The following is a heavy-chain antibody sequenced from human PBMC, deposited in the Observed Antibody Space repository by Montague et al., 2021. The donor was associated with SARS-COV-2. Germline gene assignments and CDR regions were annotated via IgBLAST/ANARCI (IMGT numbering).Heavy chain of an antibody. D-gene: IGHD2-15*01. V-gene: IGHV5-51*01. CDR2: IYPGDSDT. Sequence: QSGAEVKKPGESLKISCRGSGYSFTTYWIGWVRQMPGKGLEWMGXIYPGDSDTRYIPSFQGQVTISADKSINTAYLQWSSLKASDTAIYYCARPNRAVAATDAFDIWGQGTMVTVSP. CDR3: ARPNRAVAATDAFDI. J-gene: IGHJ3*02. CDR1: GYSFTTYW.